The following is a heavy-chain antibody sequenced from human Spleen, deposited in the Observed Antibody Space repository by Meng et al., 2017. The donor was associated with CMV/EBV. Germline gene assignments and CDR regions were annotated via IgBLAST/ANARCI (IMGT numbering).Heavy chain of an antibody. CDR1: GGSISSSSYY. Sequence: QLQLQESGPGLVKPSEPLSLTCTVSGGSISSSSYYWCWIRQPPGKGLEWIGSIYYSGSTYYNPSLKSRVTISVDTSKNQFSLKLSSVTAADTAVHYCAGMIYWYFDLWGRGTLVTVSS. CDR2: IYYSGST. J-gene: IGHJ2*01. CDR3: AGMIYWYFDL. V-gene: IGHV4-39*07. D-gene: IGHD3-16*01.